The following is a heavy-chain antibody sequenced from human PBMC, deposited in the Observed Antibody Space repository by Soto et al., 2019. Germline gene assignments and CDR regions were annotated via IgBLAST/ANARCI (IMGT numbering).Heavy chain of an antibody. CDR1: GGSFSGYY. J-gene: IGHJ6*02. CDR2: INHGGGT. CDR3: AREEVAQWFTKGYYGMDV. Sequence: SGTLSLTCAVYGGSFSGYYWSWIRQPPGKGLEWIGAINHGGGTNSNPSLKSRVTMSVDTSRKHFSLKLSSVTAADTAVYYCAREEVAQWFTKGYYGMDVWGQGTTVTVSS. D-gene: IGHD2-15*01. V-gene: IGHV4-34*01.